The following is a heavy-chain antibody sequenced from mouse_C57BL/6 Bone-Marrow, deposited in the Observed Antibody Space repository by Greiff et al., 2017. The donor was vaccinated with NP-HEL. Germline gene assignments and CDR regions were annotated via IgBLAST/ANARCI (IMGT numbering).Heavy chain of an antibody. D-gene: IGHD1-1*01. J-gene: IGHJ2*01. CDR2: IRNKANGYTT. CDR1: GFTFTDYY. CDR3: ARYNYYGSSYFDY. V-gene: IGHV7-3*01. Sequence: DVKLVESGGGLVQPGGSLRLSCAASGFTFTDYYMSWVRQPPGKALEWLGFIRNKANGYTTEYSASVKGRFTISSDNSQSILYLQRNDRRAEDSDTDYSARYNYYGSSYFDYWGQGTTLTVSS.